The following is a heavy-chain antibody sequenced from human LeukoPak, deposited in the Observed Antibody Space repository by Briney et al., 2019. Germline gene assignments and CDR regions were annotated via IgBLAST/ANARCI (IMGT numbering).Heavy chain of an antibody. CDR2: ISSSSSYI. Sequence: GGSLRLSCAASGFTLSSYSMNWVRQAPGKGLEWVSSISSSSSYIYYADSVKGRFTISRDNAKNSLYLQMNSLRAEDTAVYYCARDRGSSGWTEFLDNWFDPWGQGTLVTVSS. V-gene: IGHV3-21*01. J-gene: IGHJ5*02. CDR3: ARDRGSSGWTEFLDNWFDP. D-gene: IGHD6-19*01. CDR1: GFTLSSYS.